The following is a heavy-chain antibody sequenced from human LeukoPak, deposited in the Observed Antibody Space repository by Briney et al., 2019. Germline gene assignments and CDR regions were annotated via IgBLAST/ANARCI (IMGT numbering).Heavy chain of an antibody. J-gene: IGHJ4*02. CDR3: ARGETASLYYFDY. D-gene: IGHD2-21*02. V-gene: IGHV3-48*01. CDR1: GFTFSNYI. Sequence: GGSLRLSCAASGFTFSNYIMSWVRQAPGKGLEWVSYISSSSLTIYYADSVKGRFTISRDNSKNTLYLQMNSLRAEDTAVYYCARGETASLYYFDYWGQGTLVTVSS. CDR2: ISSSSLTI.